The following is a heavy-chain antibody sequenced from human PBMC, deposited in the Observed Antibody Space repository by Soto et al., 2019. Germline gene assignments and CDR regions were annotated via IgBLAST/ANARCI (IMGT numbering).Heavy chain of an antibody. CDR3: ARAILYGSGSYYYYYGMDV. CDR1: GDSVSSNSAA. Sequence: QSQTLSLTCAISGDSVSSNSAAWNWIRQSPSRGLEWLGRTYYRSKWYNDYAVSVKSRITINPDTSKNQFSLQLNSVTPEDTAVYYCARAILYGSGSYYYYYGMDVWGQGTTVTVSS. D-gene: IGHD3-10*01. V-gene: IGHV6-1*01. CDR2: TYYRSKWYN. J-gene: IGHJ6*02.